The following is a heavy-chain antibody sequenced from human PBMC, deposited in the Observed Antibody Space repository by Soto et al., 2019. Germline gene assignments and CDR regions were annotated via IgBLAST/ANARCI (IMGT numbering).Heavy chain of an antibody. V-gene: IGHV3-23*01. Sequence: PGGSLRLSCAASGFFFSSYAMSWVRQAPGKGLEWVSGIGGSGGYKSYADSVKGRFTISRDNSKNTLYLQMESLGAEDTAVYYCAKGAAMVSSTFNYFDYWGQGTLVTVSS. CDR3: AKGAAMVSSTFNYFDY. CDR2: IGGSGGYK. J-gene: IGHJ4*02. CDR1: GFFFSSYA. D-gene: IGHD6-13*01.